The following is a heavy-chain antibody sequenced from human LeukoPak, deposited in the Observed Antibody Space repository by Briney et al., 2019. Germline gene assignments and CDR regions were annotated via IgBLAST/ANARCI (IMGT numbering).Heavy chain of an antibody. CDR1: GGSISSYY. CDR2: IYYSGST. V-gene: IGHV4-59*01. J-gene: IGHJ4*02. D-gene: IGHD6-19*01. CDR3: ARAPTGSGWYLEYYFDY. Sequence: SETLSLTCTVSGGSISSYYWSWIRQPPGKGLEWIGYIYYSGSTNYNPSLKSRVTISVDTSKNQFSLKLSSVTAADTAVYYCARAPTGSGWYLEYYFDYWGQGTLVTVSS.